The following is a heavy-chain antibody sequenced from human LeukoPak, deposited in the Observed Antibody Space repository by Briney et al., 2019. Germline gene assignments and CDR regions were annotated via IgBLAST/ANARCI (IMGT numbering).Heavy chain of an antibody. D-gene: IGHD3-10*01. CDR3: APSSYLSGTYYFDY. CDR2: INPNSGGT. V-gene: IGHV1-2*02. CDR1: GYTFTGYY. J-gene: IGHJ4*02. Sequence: ASVTVSCKASGYTFTGYYIHWVRQAPGQGLEWMGWINPNSGGTNYAQKFQGRVTMTRDTSISTAYVELSRLRSDDTAVYYCAPSSYLSGTYYFDYWGQGTLVTVSS.